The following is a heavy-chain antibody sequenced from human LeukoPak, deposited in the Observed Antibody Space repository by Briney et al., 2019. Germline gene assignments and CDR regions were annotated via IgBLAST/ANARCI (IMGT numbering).Heavy chain of an antibody. D-gene: IGHD3/OR15-3a*01. J-gene: IGHJ4*02. V-gene: IGHV4-59*08. Sequence: AETLTLTCTVSGDSITGFYWSWIRQPPGEGLEWIGYIYSSGSTYYNPSLKSRVTISVDTSKNQFSLKLSSVTAADTAFYYCTRRRWTFDYWGQGTLVTASS. CDR1: GDSITGFY. CDR3: TRRRWTFDY. CDR2: IYSSGST.